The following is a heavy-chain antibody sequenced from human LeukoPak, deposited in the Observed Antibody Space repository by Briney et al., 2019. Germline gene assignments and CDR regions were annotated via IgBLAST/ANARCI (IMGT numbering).Heavy chain of an antibody. V-gene: IGHV3-64*04. Sequence: QTGGSLRLSCSASGFTFSSYAMHWVRQAPGKGLQYVSAISSNGGNKYYADSVKGRFTISRDNSKNTLDLQMNSLRVEDTAVYFCARGLYGSGTGDYWGLGMLVTVSS. CDR3: ARGLYGSGTGDY. D-gene: IGHD3-10*01. J-gene: IGHJ4*02. CDR2: ISSNGGNK. CDR1: GFTFSSYA.